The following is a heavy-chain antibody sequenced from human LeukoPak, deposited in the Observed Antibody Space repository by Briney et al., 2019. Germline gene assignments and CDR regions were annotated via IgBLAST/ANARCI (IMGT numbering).Heavy chain of an antibody. CDR1: GFTFSSYG. Sequence: PGRSLRLSCAASGFTFSSYGMHWVRQAPGKGLEWVAVIWYDGSNKYYADSVKGRFTISRDNSKNTLYLQMNSLRAEDTAVYYCAKHQRDIVVVPAGVGYYMDVWGKGTTVTVSS. D-gene: IGHD2-2*01. J-gene: IGHJ6*03. CDR2: IWYDGSNK. V-gene: IGHV3-33*06. CDR3: AKHQRDIVVVPAGVGYYMDV.